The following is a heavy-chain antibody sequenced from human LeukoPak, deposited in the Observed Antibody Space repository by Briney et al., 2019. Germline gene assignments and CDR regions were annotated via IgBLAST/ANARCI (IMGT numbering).Heavy chain of an antibody. V-gene: IGHV3-23*01. Sequence: GGSLRLSCAASGFTFSSYGMSWVRQAPGKGLEWVSAISGSGGSTYYADSVKGRFTISRDNSKNTLYLQMNSLRAEDTAVYYCAKLRYYDILTGYVDYWGQGTLVTVSS. J-gene: IGHJ4*02. CDR2: ISGSGGST. D-gene: IGHD3-9*01. CDR1: GFTFSSYG. CDR3: AKLRYYDILTGYVDY.